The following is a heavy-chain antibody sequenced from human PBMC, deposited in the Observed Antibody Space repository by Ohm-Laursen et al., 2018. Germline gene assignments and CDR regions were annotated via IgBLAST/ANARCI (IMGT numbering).Heavy chain of an antibody. D-gene: IGHD1-7*01. CDR2: ISSSSSYI. V-gene: IGHV3-21*01. J-gene: IGHJ4*02. CDR3: AKDQAFITGTLDY. CDR1: GITFSSYA. Sequence: SLRLSCTAFGITFSSYAMNWVRQAPGKGLEWVSSISSSSSYIYYADSVKGRFTISRDNAKNSLYLQMNSLRAEDTAVYYCAKDQAFITGTLDYWGQGTLVTVSS.